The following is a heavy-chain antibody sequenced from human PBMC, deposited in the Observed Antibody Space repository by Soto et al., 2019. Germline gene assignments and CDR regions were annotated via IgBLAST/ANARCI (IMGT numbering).Heavy chain of an antibody. J-gene: IGHJ4*02. CDR3: AREPSEHLGSNHY. CDR1: GVAISANY. D-gene: IGHD3-10*01. CDR2: VFYTGRT. V-gene: IGHV4-59*01. Sequence: SGTLSLTCTVSGVAISANYWNWVRQPPGKGLEWIGYVFYTGRTMYNPSLKSRVTMSVDTSKNQLSLRLNSVTAADTAVYYCAREPSEHLGSNHYWGQGAQVTVSP.